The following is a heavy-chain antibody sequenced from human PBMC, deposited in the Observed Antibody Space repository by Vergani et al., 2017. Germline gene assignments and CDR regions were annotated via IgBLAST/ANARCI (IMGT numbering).Heavy chain of an antibody. J-gene: IGHJ5*02. CDR1: GGTFSSYA. CDR2: IIPIFGTA. D-gene: IGHD3-22*01. CDR3: AREWAAYYYDSSGYRYNWFDP. Sequence: QVQLVQSGAEVKKPGSSVKVSCKASGGTFSSYAISWVRQAPGQGLEWMGGIIPIFGTANYAQKFQGRVTITADESTSTAYMVLSSLRSEDTAVYYCAREWAAYYYDSSGYRYNWFDPWGQGTLVTVSS. V-gene: IGHV1-69*01.